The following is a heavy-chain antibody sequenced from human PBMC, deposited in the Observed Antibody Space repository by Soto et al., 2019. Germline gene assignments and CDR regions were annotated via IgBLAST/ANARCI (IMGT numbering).Heavy chain of an antibody. Sequence: QVQLVQSGAEVKKPGSSVKVSCKASGGTFSSYAISWVRQAPGQGLEWMGGIIPIFGTANYAQKFQGRVTIXXDXSXXTAYMELSSLSSEDTAVYYCAGDRAGYGDYGWFDPWGQGTLVTVSS. CDR2: IIPIFGTA. CDR3: AGDRAGYGDYGWFDP. CDR1: GGTFSSYA. D-gene: IGHD4-17*01. J-gene: IGHJ5*02. V-gene: IGHV1-69*12.